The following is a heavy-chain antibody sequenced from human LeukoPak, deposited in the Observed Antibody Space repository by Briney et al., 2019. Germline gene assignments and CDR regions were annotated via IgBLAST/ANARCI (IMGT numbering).Heavy chain of an antibody. CDR1: GGSISSSSYY. J-gene: IGHJ3*02. CDR3: AREYSGSQDGFDI. V-gene: IGHV4-39*07. Sequence: SETLSLTCTVSGGSISSSSYYWGWIRQPPGTGLEWIGSIYYSGSTYYNPSLKSRVTISVDASKNQFSLKLSSVTAADTAVYYCAREYSGSQDGFDIWGQGTMVTVSS. CDR2: IYYSGST. D-gene: IGHD1-26*01.